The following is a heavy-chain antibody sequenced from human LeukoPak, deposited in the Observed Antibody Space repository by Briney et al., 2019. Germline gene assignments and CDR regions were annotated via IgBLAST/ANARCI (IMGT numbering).Heavy chain of an antibody. CDR3: ARASPYASYDY. CDR1: GFTFSDYH. CDR2: ISSSSSYT. V-gene: IGHV3-11*06. J-gene: IGHJ4*02. Sequence: GGSLRLSCAASGFTFSDYHMSWIRQAPGKGLGWVSYISSSSSYTNYADSVRGRFTISRDNAKNSLYLQMNSLRAEDTAVYYCARASPYASYDYWGQGTLVTVSS. D-gene: IGHD3-16*01.